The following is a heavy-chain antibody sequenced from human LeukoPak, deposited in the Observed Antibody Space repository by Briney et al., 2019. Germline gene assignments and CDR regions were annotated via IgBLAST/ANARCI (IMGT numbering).Heavy chain of an antibody. V-gene: IGHV4-30-2*01. J-gene: IGHJ3*02. CDR1: GGSISSGGYY. CDR3: ARGYDYGDYHDAFDI. Sequence: KPSETLSLTCTVSGGSISSGGYYWSWIRQPPGKGLEWIGYIYHSGSTYYNPSLKSRVTISVDRSKNQFSLKLSSVTAADTAVYYCARGYDYGDYHDAFDIWGQGTMVTVSS. CDR2: IYHSGST. D-gene: IGHD4-17*01.